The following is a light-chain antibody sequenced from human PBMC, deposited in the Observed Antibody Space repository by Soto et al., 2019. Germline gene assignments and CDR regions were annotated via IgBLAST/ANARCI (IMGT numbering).Light chain of an antibody. CDR1: QSVSSH. CDR3: QEYNHWPSCT. J-gene: IGKJ1*01. CDR2: GAS. V-gene: IGKV3-15*01. Sequence: IVMTQSPATLSVSPGERATLSCRATQSVSSHLAWYQQRPGQAPRLLIYGASTRATGIPARFSGSGSGTEFTLTISSLQSEDVAVYYCQEYNHWPSCTFGQGTKVEVK.